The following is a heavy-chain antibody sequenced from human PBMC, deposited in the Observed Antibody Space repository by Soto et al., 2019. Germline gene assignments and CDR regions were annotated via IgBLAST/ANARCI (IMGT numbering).Heavy chain of an antibody. J-gene: IGHJ4*02. V-gene: IGHV3-30*18. Sequence: VQLVESGGGVVQPGRSLRLSCAASGFTFSDYAMQWVRQAPGKGLEWVAVVSHDGRNTHYADSVKGRFTISRDSSKNTVSLEMTSLRAEDTAVYYRANGGRQWLVTSDFNYWGQGALVTVSS. CDR2: VSHDGRNT. D-gene: IGHD6-19*01. CDR1: GFTFSDYA. CDR3: ANGGRQWLVTSDFNY.